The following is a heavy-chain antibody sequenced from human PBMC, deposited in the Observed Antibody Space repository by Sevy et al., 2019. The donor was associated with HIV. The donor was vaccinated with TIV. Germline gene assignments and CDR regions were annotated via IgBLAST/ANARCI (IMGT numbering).Heavy chain of an antibody. Sequence: GGSLRLSCAASGFTFSSYGMHWVRQAPGKGLEWVAVISYDGSNKYYADSVKGRFTISRDNSKNTLYLQMNSLRAEDTAVYYCAKEGRVEITGTTRGPFDYWGQGTLVTVSS. J-gene: IGHJ4*02. V-gene: IGHV3-30*18. D-gene: IGHD1-20*01. CDR1: GFTFSSYG. CDR2: ISYDGSNK. CDR3: AKEGRVEITGTTRGPFDY.